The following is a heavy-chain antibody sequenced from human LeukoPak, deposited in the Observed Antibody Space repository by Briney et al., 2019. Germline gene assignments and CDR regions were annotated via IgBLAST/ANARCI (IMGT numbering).Heavy chain of an antibody. CDR3: AKDKGGNYFPYFFDC. J-gene: IGHJ4*02. D-gene: IGHD1-26*01. V-gene: IGHV3-11*01. CDR1: GFTFSDYY. CDR2: ISSSGSTI. Sequence: GGSLRLSCAASGFTFSDYYMSWIRQAPGKGLEWVSYISSSGSTIYYADSVKGRFTISRDNAKNSLYLQMNSLRAEDTAVYYCAKDKGGNYFPYFFDCWGQGTLVTVSS.